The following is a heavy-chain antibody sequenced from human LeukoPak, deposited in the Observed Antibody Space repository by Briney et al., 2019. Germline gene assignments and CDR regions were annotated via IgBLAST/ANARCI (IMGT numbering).Heavy chain of an antibody. CDR2: IYYSGNT. Sequence: SETLSLTCTVSGGSISGYYWSWIRQPPGKGLEWIGYIYYSGNTNYNPSVKSRVTVSVDTSKNQFSLKLSSVTAADTAVYYCARTAVLWFGGVPGEFDYWGQGTLVTVSS. CDR1: GGSISGYY. CDR3: ARTAVLWFGGVPGEFDY. V-gene: IGHV4-59*12. D-gene: IGHD3-10*01. J-gene: IGHJ4*02.